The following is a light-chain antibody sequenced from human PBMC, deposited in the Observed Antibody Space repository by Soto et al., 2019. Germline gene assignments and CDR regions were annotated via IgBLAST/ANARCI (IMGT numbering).Light chain of an antibody. CDR1: QSISSW. CDR2: DAS. J-gene: IGKJ1*01. CDR3: QQCNSYSWT. V-gene: IGKV1-5*01. Sequence: DIEMTQSPATLSASVGERVTITCRASQSISSWLAWYQQKPGQAPKLLIYDASSLETGVPSRFSGSGSGTEFTLTISSLEPDDFAAYYCQQCNSYSWTFGQGTKVEIK.